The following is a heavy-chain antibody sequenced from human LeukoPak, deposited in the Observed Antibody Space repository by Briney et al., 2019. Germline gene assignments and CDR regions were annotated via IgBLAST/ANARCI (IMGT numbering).Heavy chain of an antibody. CDR2: IIPIFGTA. CDR3: AALGLYDSSGYYPAP. Sequence: SVKVSCKASGGTFSSYAISWVRQAPGQGLEWMGGIIPIFGTANYAQKFQGRVTMTRNTSISTAYMELSSLRSEDTAVYNCAALGLYDSSGYYPAPWGQGTLVTVSS. D-gene: IGHD3-22*01. V-gene: IGHV1-69*05. CDR1: GGTFSSYA. J-gene: IGHJ4*02.